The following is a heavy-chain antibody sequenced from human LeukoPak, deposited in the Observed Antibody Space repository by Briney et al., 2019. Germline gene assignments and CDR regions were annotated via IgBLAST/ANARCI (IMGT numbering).Heavy chain of an antibody. Sequence: GASVKVSCKTSGYTFINYGITWVRQAPGQGLEWMGWISAYNGDTKYAQNLQGRVTMTTDTSTGTAYMELRSLRSDDTAVYYCAKDSRGRGWGSNRPPYYFDHWGQGTLAAVSS. CDR1: GYTFINYG. CDR2: ISAYNGDT. V-gene: IGHV1-18*01. CDR3: AKDSRGRGWGSNRPPYYFDH. J-gene: IGHJ4*02. D-gene: IGHD3-16*02.